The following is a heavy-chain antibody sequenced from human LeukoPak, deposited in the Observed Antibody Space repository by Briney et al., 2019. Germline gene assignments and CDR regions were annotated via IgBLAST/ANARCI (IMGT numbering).Heavy chain of an antibody. CDR1: GGSISSHY. CDR3: ARLRDWFDP. CDR2: IYYNGST. V-gene: IGHV4-59*11. Sequence: PSETLSLTCTVSGGSISSHYWSWIRQPPGKGLEWIGYIYYNGSTNYNPSLKSRVTISVDTSKNQFSLKLSSVTAADTAVYYCARLRDWFDPWGQGTLVTVSS. J-gene: IGHJ5*02.